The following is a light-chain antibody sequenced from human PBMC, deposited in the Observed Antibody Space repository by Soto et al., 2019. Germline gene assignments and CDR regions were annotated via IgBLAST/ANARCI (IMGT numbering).Light chain of an antibody. CDR2: SAT. CDR1: QDIGSR. V-gene: IGKV1-12*02. Sequence: IEMTQSPSSVSASVGDRVTITSRASQDIGSRLAWYQHKPGKAPNLLIYSATNLQSGVPYRFIGSGSGTYFALTISSMEPEDFATYYCQQANIHPSVFGGGTRVQI. J-gene: IGKJ4*02. CDR3: QQANIHPSV.